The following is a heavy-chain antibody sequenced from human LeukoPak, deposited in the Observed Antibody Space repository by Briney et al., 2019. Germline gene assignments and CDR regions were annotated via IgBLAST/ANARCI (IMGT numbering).Heavy chain of an antibody. CDR1: GFTFSSYA. D-gene: IGHD6-19*01. CDR3: ASQYSSGWYGLDY. J-gene: IGHJ4*02. CDR2: IYSGGGT. V-gene: IGHV3-53*01. Sequence: GGSLRLSCAASGFTFSSYAMSWVRQAPGKGLESVSVIYSGGGTYYADSVKGRFTISRDNSKNTLYLQMNSLRAEDTAVYYCASQYSSGWYGLDYWGQGTLVTVSS.